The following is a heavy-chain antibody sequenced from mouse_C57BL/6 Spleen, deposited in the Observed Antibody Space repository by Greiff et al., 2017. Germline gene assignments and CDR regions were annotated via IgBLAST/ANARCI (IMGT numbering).Heavy chain of an antibody. D-gene: IGHD1-1*01. CDR3: AREGTTVPFAY. CDR2: IYPRSGNT. V-gene: IGHV1-81*01. CDR1: GYTFTSYG. J-gene: IGHJ3*01. Sequence: QVQLKESGAELARPGASVKLSCKASGYTFTSYGISWVKQRTGQGLEWIGEIYPRSGNTYYNEKFKGKATLTADKASSTAYMELRSLTSEDSAVYFCAREGTTVPFAYWGQGTLVTVSA.